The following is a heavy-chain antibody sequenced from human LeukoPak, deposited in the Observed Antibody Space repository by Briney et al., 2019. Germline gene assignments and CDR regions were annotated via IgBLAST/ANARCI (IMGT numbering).Heavy chain of an antibody. V-gene: IGHV4-4*07. CDR3: ARHFVVGAISWFDP. CDR2: IYTSGST. J-gene: IGHJ5*02. Sequence: SETLSLSCTVSGGSISSYYWNWIRQPAGKGLEWIGRIYTSGSTNYNPSLKSRVTMSLDTSKNQFSLKLSSVTAADTAVYYCARHFVVGAISWFDPWGQGTLVTVSS. CDR1: GGSISSYY. D-gene: IGHD1-26*01.